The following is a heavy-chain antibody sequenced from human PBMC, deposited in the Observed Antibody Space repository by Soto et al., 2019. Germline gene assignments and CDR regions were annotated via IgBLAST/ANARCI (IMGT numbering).Heavy chain of an antibody. J-gene: IGHJ6*02. CDR3: ARGRRITMIVVVIFMDV. Sequence: PSETLSLTCAVYGGSFSGYYWSWIRQPPGKGLEWIGEINHSGSTNYNPSLKSRVTISVDTSKNQFSLKLSSVTAADTAVYYCARGRRITMIVVVIFMDVWGQGTTVTVSS. V-gene: IGHV4-34*01. D-gene: IGHD3-22*01. CDR1: GGSFSGYY. CDR2: INHSGST.